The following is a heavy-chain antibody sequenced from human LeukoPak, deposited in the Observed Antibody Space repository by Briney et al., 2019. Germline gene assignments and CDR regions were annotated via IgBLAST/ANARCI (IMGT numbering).Heavy chain of an antibody. Sequence: PSETLSLTCTVPGGSISSGGYYWSWIRQHPGKGLEWIGYIYYSGSTYYNPSLKSRVTISVDTSKNQFSLKLSSVTAADTAVYYCARYCSSTSCRGLDYWGQGTLVTVSS. D-gene: IGHD2-2*01. V-gene: IGHV4-31*03. J-gene: IGHJ4*02. CDR1: GGSISSGGYY. CDR2: IYYSGST. CDR3: ARYCSSTSCRGLDY.